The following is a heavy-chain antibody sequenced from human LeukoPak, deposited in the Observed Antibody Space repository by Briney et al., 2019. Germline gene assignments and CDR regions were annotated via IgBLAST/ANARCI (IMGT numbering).Heavy chain of an antibody. CDR1: GGSISSYY. CDR3: ARDRSGFGPTIDY. Sequence: SETLSLTCTVSGGSISSYYWSWIRQPPGKGLEWIGYIYYSRSTNYNPSLKSRVTMSVDTSKNQFSLKLSSVTAADTAVYYCARDRSGFGPTIDYWGQGTLVTVSS. D-gene: IGHD3-10*01. CDR2: IYYSRST. V-gene: IGHV4-59*01. J-gene: IGHJ4*02.